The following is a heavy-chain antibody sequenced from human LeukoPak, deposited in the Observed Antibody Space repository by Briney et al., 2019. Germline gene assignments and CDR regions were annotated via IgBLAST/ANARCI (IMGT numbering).Heavy chain of an antibody. Sequence: SETLSLTCTVSGGSISSGDYYWSWIRQPPGKGLEWIGYIYYSGSTYYNPSLKSRVTISVDTSKNQFSLKLSSVTAADTAVYYCARDSGGAAAGPFYYYYYYMDVWGKGTTVTVSS. CDR3: ARDSGGAAAGPFYYYYYYMDV. CDR1: GGSISSGDYY. J-gene: IGHJ6*03. D-gene: IGHD6-13*01. CDR2: IYYSGST. V-gene: IGHV4-30-4*08.